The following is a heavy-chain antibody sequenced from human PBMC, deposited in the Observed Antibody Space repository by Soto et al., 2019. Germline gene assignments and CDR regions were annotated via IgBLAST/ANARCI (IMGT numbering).Heavy chain of an antibody. Sequence: SETLSLTCAVYGGSFSGYYWSWIRQPPGKGLEWIGEINHSGSTNYNPSLKSRVTISVDTSKNQFSLKLSSVTAADTAVYYCARGLFRIERISPDYFDYWGQGTLVTVSS. CDR3: ARGLFRIERISPDYFDY. D-gene: IGHD1-1*01. CDR2: INHSGST. V-gene: IGHV4-34*01. J-gene: IGHJ4*02. CDR1: GGSFSGYY.